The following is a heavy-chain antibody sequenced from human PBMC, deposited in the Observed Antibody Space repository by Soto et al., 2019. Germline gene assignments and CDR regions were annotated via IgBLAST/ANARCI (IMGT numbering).Heavy chain of an antibody. CDR2: INAGNGNT. V-gene: IGHV1-3*01. CDR1: GYTFTSYA. Sequence: ASVKVSCKSSGYTFTSYAMHWVRQAPGQRLEWMGWINAGNGNTKYSQKFQGRVTITRDTSASTAYMELSSLRSEDTAVYYCARGIAAGLNWFDPWGQGTLVTVS. D-gene: IGHD6-13*01. CDR3: ARGIAAGLNWFDP. J-gene: IGHJ5*02.